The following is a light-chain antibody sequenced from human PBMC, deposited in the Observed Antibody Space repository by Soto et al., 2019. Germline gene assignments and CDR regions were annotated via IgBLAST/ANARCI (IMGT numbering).Light chain of an antibody. CDR1: SSDVGGYNY. CDR2: DVS. CDR3: SSYTISSSRV. V-gene: IGLV2-14*01. J-gene: IGLJ3*02. Sequence: QSALTQPASVSGSPGQSITISCTGTSSDVGGYNYVSWYQQHPGKAPKLMIYDVSNRPSGVSNRFSGSKSGTTASLTISGLQAEDEDYYYCSSYTISSSRVFGGGTKLTVL.